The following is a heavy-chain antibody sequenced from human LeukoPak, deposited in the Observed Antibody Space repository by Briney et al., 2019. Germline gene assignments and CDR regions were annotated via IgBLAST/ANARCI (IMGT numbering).Heavy chain of an antibody. V-gene: IGHV4-59*01. D-gene: IGHD3-10*01. CDR3: ARGRYGSGSYGHDY. CDR2: IYYSGST. CDR1: GGSISSYY. J-gene: IGHJ4*02. Sequence: KPSETLSLTCTVSGGSISSYYWSWIRQPPGKGLEWIGYIYYSGSTNYNPSLKSRVTISVDTSKNQFSLKLSSVTAADTAVYYCARGRYGSGSYGHDYWGQGTLVTVSS.